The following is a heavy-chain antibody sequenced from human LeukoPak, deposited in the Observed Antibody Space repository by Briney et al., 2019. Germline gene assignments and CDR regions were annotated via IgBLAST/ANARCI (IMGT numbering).Heavy chain of an antibody. V-gene: IGHV3-30*02. CDR1: GFTFSSYG. CDR2: IRYVGSNK. D-gene: IGHD2-2*01. CDR3: AQEQGCSSTSCYYYSHYHSMHV. Sequence: GGSLRLSCAASGFTFSSYGMHWVRQAPNKGLECVAFIRYVGSNKYYADSVKGRFTISRDNSKNRLYLQMNSLRAEDTAVYYCAQEQGCSSTSCYYYSHYHSMHVWGKGTTVTVSS. J-gene: IGHJ6*04.